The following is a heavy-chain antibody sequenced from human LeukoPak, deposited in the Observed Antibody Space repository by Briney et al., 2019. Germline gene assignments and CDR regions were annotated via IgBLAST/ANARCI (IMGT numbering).Heavy chain of an antibody. CDR3: ARHSRGRFDP. CDR1: GGSISSSSYY. Sequence: SETLSLTCTVSGGSISSSSYYWGWIRQPPGKGLEWIGSTYYSGSTYYNPSLKSRVTISVDTSKNQFSLKLSSVTAADTAVYYCARHSRGRFDPWGQGTLVTVSS. J-gene: IGHJ5*02. V-gene: IGHV4-39*01. D-gene: IGHD3-16*01. CDR2: TYYSGST.